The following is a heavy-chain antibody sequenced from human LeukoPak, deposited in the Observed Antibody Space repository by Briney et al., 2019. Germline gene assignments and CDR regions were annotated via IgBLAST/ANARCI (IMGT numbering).Heavy chain of an antibody. J-gene: IGHJ3*02. CDR3: ARVVPAATDAFDI. CDR2: INPNSGGT. V-gene: IGHV1-2*02. CDR1: GYTFTGYY. D-gene: IGHD2-2*01. Sequence: ASVKASCKASGYTFTGYYMHWVRQAPGQGLEWMGWINPNSGGTNYAQKFQGRVTMTRDTSISTAYMELSRLRSDDTAVYYCARVVPAATDAFDIWGQGTMVTVSS.